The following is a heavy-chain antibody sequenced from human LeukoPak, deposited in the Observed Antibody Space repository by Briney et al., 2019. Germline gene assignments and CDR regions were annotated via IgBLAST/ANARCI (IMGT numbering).Heavy chain of an antibody. CDR2: ISSSSSYI. CDR3: ARLGGGGYYYYYGMDV. D-gene: IGHD3-16*01. Sequence: RPGGSLRLSCAASGFTFGDYYMSWIRQAPGKGLEWVSSISSSSSYIYYADSVKGRLTISRDNAKNSLYLQMNSLRAEDTAVYYCARLGGGGYYYYYGMDVWGQGTTVTVSS. J-gene: IGHJ6*02. CDR1: GFTFGDYY. V-gene: IGHV3-11*06.